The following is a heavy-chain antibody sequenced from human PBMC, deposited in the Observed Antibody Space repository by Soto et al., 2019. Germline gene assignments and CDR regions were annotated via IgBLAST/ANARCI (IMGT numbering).Heavy chain of an antibody. Sequence: SETLSLTCTVSGGSISSYYWSWIRQPPGKGLEWIGYIYYSGSTNYNPSLKSRVTISVDTSKNQFSLKLSSVTAADTAVYYCARGEVFDWFTANLYYFDYWGQGTLVTVSS. V-gene: IGHV4-59*01. CDR2: IYYSGST. CDR1: GGSISSYY. J-gene: IGHJ4*02. D-gene: IGHD3-9*01. CDR3: ARGEVFDWFTANLYYFDY.